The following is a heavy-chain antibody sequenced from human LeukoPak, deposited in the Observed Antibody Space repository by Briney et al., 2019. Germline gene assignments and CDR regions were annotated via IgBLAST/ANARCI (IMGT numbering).Heavy chain of an antibody. V-gene: IGHV1-18*01. CDR3: ARDHMNYDFCSGYSNWFDP. CDR2: ISAYNGNT. CDR1: GYTFTTYG. Sequence: VASVKVSCKASGYTFTTYGITWVRQVPGQGLEWMGWISAYNGNTNYAQKFQGRVTMTTDTSTSTAYMELKSLRSDDTAVYYCARDHMNYDFCSGYSNWFDPWGQGTLVTVSS. D-gene: IGHD3-3*01. J-gene: IGHJ5*02.